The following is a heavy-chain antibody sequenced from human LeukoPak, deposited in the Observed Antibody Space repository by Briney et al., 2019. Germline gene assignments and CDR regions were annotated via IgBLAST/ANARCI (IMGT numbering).Heavy chain of an antibody. CDR2: IYSSETT. V-gene: IGHV4-4*08. CDR3: ARRNDFDI. Sequence: SETLSLSCTVSGGSITGYHWSWIRQPPGKGLAWIGYIYSSETTEYKPSLKSRVTISADTSKNQFSLKLTSVTAADTAIYYCARRNDFDIWGQGTMVTVSS. J-gene: IGHJ3*02. CDR1: GGSITGYH.